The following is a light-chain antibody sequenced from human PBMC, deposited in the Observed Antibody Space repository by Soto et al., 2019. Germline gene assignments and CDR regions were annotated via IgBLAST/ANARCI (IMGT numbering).Light chain of an antibody. CDR2: DTT. CDR1: TGAVTNGHY. V-gene: IGLV7-46*01. Sequence: QAVVTQEPSLTVSPGGTVTLTCGSSTGAVTNGHYPYWFQRKPGQAPRALIYDTTNRHSWTPARFSGSLLEGKAALTLSGAQPEDEAEYYCLLSYNGPYVFGTGTKVTVL. J-gene: IGLJ1*01. CDR3: LLSYNGPYV.